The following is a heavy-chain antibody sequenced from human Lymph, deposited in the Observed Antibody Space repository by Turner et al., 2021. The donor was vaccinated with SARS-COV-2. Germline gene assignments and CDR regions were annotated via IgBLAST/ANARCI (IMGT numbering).Heavy chain of an antibody. CDR3: AKVRSMFGVVIGGMDV. J-gene: IGHJ6*02. Sequence: HVSLVESGGGVVAPGRSLRLPCAPSVFTFSSYGMHWVRQAPGKGLEWVAVISYDGSNKYYADSVKGRFTISRDNSKNTLYLQMNSLRAEDTAVYYCAKVRSMFGVVIGGMDVWGQGTTVTVSS. CDR2: ISYDGSNK. V-gene: IGHV3-30*18. CDR1: VFTFSSYG. D-gene: IGHD3-3*01.